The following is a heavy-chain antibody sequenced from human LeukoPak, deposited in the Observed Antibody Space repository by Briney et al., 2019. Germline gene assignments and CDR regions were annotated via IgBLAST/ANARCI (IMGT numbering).Heavy chain of an antibody. V-gene: IGHV3-30-3*01. CDR3: ARTSLRYFGSGGYSLDVFDI. D-gene: IGHD3-10*01. J-gene: IGHJ3*02. Sequence: TGGSLRLSCAASGFTFSTYALHWIRQAPGKGLEWVAAITSDGSKKYYADSVKGRFTISRDNSKNTLYLQMNSLRADDTAVYFCARTSLRYFGSGGYSLDVFDIWGQGTMVTVSS. CDR1: GFTFSTYA. CDR2: ITSDGSKK.